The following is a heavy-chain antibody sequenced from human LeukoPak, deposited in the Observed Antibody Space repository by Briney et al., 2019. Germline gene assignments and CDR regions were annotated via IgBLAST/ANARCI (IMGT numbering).Heavy chain of an antibody. D-gene: IGHD3-10*01. CDR3: AKEGVSGSYLSYFDY. V-gene: IGHV3-23*01. CDR2: IGGSGGST. J-gene: IGHJ4*02. CDR1: GFTFSSYA. Sequence: GGSLRLSCAASGFTFSSYAMSWVRQAPGKGLEWVSAIGGSGGSTYYADSVKGRFTISRDNSKNTLYLHMNSLRAEDTAVYYCAKEGVSGSYLSYFDYWGQGTLVTVSS.